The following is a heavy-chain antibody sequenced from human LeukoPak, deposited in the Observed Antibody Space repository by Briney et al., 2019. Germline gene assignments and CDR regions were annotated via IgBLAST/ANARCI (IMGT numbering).Heavy chain of an antibody. D-gene: IGHD6-19*01. Sequence: PGGSLRLSCAASGFTFSSYAMSWVRQAPGKGLEWVSAISGSGGSTYYADSVKGRFTISRENSKNTLYLKMNSLRAEDTAVYYCAKDTQWLVLLGPSDYWGQGTLVTVSS. V-gene: IGHV3-23*01. CDR3: AKDTQWLVLLGPSDY. CDR2: ISGSGGST. CDR1: GFTFSSYA. J-gene: IGHJ4*02.